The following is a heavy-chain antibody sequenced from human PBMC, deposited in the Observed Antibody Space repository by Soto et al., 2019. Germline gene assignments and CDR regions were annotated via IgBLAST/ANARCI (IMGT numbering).Heavy chain of an antibody. V-gene: IGHV5-10-1*01. Sequence: GESLKISCKGSGYSFTSYWISWVRQMPGKGLEWMGRIDPSDSYTNYSPSFQGHVTISADKSISTAYLQWSSLKASDTAIYYCARHPKVYSSSWYRGGPWGQGTLVTVSS. D-gene: IGHD6-13*01. CDR1: GYSFTSYW. CDR2: IDPSDSYT. J-gene: IGHJ5*02. CDR3: ARHPKVYSSSWYRGGP.